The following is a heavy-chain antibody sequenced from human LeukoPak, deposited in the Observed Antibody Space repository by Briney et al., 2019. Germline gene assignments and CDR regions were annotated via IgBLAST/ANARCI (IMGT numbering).Heavy chain of an antibody. J-gene: IGHJ4*02. Sequence: GASVKVSCMASGYTFTGYYMHWVRQAPGQGLEWMGWIIPNSGGTNYAQKFQGRVTMTRDTSISTAYMELRRLSSDDTAVYYCARGTVASSSWYVVDYWGQGTLVTVSS. CDR1: GYTFTGYY. CDR3: ARGTVASSSWYVVDY. D-gene: IGHD6-13*01. CDR2: IIPNSGGT. V-gene: IGHV1-2*02.